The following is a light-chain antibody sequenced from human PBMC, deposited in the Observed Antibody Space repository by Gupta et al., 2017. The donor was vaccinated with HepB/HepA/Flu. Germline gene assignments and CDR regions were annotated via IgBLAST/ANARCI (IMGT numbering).Light chain of an antibody. CDR2: EVT. CDR1: SSDVGGYNF. J-gene: IGLJ2*01. V-gene: IGLV2-14*01. CDR3: SSYTRSNTLV. Sequence: SALTQPASVSGSPGQSITISCTGTSSDVGGYNFVSWYQQHPGKAPKLLIYEVTNRPSGVSNRFSGSKAGNTASLTISGLQAEDEADYYCSSYTRSNTLVFGGGTKLTVL.